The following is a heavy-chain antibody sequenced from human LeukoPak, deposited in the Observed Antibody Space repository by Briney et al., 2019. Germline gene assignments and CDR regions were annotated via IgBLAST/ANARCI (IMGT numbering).Heavy chain of an antibody. D-gene: IGHD6-19*01. CDR1: GFTFSSYW. V-gene: IGHV3-7*01. CDR2: IKQDGSEK. J-gene: IGHJ4*02. CDR3: ARFEAGYSSGWPFDY. Sequence: GGSLRLSCAASGFTFSSYWMSWVRQAPGKGLEWVANIKQDGSEKYYVDSVKGRFTISRDNAKNSLYLQMNSLRAEDTAAYYCARFEAGYSSGWPFDYWGQGTLVTVSS.